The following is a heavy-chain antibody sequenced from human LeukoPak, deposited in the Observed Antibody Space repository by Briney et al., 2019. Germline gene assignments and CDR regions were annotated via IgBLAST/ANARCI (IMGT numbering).Heavy chain of an antibody. CDR3: AKDLPTVNTWIYFDY. V-gene: IGHV3-23*01. Sequence: GGSLRLSCAASGFTSSTYALSWVRQAPGKGLEWVSFISGNGGSAYYTDSVKGRFTISRDNSKNTLYLQMNSLRAEDTAVYYCAKDLPTVNTWIYFDYWGQGTLVTVSS. D-gene: IGHD4-17*01. J-gene: IGHJ4*02. CDR2: ISGNGGSA. CDR1: GFTSSTYA.